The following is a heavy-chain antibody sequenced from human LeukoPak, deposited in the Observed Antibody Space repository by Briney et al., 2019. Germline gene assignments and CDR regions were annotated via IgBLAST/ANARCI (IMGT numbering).Heavy chain of an antibody. CDR3: ARGRGGGYSYGHFDY. CDR1: GGSISSYY. Sequence: NPSETLSLTCTVSGGSISSYYWSWIRQPPGKGLEWIGYIYYSGSTNYNPSLKSRVTISVDTSKKQFFLKLSSMTAADTAVYYCARGRGGGYSYGHFDYWGQGTLVTVSS. V-gene: IGHV4-59*01. J-gene: IGHJ4*02. CDR2: IYYSGST. D-gene: IGHD5-18*01.